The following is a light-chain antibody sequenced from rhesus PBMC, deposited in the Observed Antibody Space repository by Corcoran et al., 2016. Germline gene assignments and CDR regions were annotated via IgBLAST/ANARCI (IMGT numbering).Light chain of an antibody. CDR1: QGSTND. CDR3: QHYYSPPYS. V-gene: IGKV1-21*01. J-gene: IGKJ2*01. Sequence: DIQMTQSPSSLSASVGDRVSITCRASQGSTNDLAWYQKKPGETPNLLIYEASSLQRGIPSRFSGRGSWTDFTLTIRILQSKDFATYYCQHYYSPPYSFGQGTKVEIK. CDR2: EAS.